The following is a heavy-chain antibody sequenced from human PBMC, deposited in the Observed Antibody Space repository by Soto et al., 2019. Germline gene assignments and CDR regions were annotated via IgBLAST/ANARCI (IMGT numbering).Heavy chain of an antibody. CDR3: ARHEGPANIAAAGTDY. J-gene: IGHJ4*02. CDR1: GYSFTSYW. CDR2: IYPGDSDT. D-gene: IGHD6-13*01. Sequence: GESLKISCKGSGYSFTSYWIGWVRQMPGKGLEWMGIIYPGDSDTRYSPSFQGQVTISADKSISTAYLQWSSLKASDTAMYYCARHEGPANIAAAGTDYWGQGTLVTVSS. V-gene: IGHV5-51*01.